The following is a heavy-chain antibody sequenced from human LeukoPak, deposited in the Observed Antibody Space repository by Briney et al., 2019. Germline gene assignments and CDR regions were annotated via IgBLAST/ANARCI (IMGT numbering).Heavy chain of an antibody. Sequence: GALRLSCAASEFTFSNYGMTWVRQAPGKGLEWVSYISSSGSTIYHADSVKGRFTISRDNAKNNAKNSLYLQMNSLRAEDTAVYYCARDYGGSSPFDYWGQGTLVTVSS. D-gene: IGHD4-23*01. CDR3: ARDYGGSSPFDY. CDR2: ISSSGSTI. V-gene: IGHV3-48*04. CDR1: EFTFSNYG. J-gene: IGHJ4*02.